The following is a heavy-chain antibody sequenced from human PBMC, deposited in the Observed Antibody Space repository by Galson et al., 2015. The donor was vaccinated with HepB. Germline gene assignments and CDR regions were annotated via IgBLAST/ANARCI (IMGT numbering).Heavy chain of an antibody. D-gene: IGHD3-22*01. CDR3: AREDGYSDSRVYYRGELDY. CDR2: ISYDGSNK. Sequence: SLRLSCAASGFTFSSYAMHWVRQAPGKGLEWVAVISYDGSNKYYADSVKGRFTISRDNSKNTLYLQMNSLRAEDTAVYYCAREDGYSDSRVYYRGELDYWGQGTLVTVSS. V-gene: IGHV3-30-3*01. J-gene: IGHJ4*02. CDR1: GFTFSSYA.